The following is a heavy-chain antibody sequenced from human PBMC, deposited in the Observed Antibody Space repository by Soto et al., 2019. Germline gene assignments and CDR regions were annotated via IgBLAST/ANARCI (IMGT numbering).Heavy chain of an antibody. Sequence: QVQLQESGPGLVKPSQTLSLTCTVSGGSISRGDYYWSWFRQPPGKRLECIGYIYNRGTTYYSPSVEWRVTISVDTSRNQYSLRLASVNAADTAVYYCDRELRRTNRFDPWCHGTLVTVSS. CDR1: GGSISRGDYY. V-gene: IGHV4-30-4*01. CDR2: IYNRGTT. J-gene: IGHJ5*02. CDR3: DRELRRTNRFDP.